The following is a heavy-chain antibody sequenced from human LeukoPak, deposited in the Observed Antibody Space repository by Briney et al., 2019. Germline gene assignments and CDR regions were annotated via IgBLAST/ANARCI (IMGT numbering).Heavy chain of an antibody. V-gene: IGHV4-34*01. CDR1: VGSFSGYY. Sequence: PSETLSLTCAVYVGSFSGYYWTWIRQTPGKGLEWIGEINHSGSTDYNPSLKSRVTISVDTSKNQFSLKLSSVTAADTAVYYCARGRVGSGSHSFDYWGQGTLVTVSS. D-gene: IGHD3-10*01. CDR3: ARGRVGSGSHSFDY. J-gene: IGHJ4*02. CDR2: INHSGST.